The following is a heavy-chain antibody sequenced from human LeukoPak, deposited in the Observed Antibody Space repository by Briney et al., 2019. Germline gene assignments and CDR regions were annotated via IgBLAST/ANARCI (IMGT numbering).Heavy chain of an antibody. CDR2: ISGNSGSI. CDR3: AKSTHIVVVNARDGFDI. CDR1: GFTFDNYA. J-gene: IGHJ3*02. V-gene: IGHV3-9*01. Sequence: GGSLRLSCAAAGFTFDNYAMHCVRQAPGKGLGWVSGISGNSGSIGYADSVKGRFTISRDNAKNSLYLQMNSLRAEDTALYYCAKSTHIVVVNARDGFDIWGQGTMVTVSS. D-gene: IGHD2-21*01.